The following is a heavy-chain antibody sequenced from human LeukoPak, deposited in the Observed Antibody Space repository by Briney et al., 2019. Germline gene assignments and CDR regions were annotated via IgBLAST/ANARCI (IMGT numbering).Heavy chain of an antibody. CDR2: IYPGDSDT. Sequence: GESLKISCQASGYSFTSYWIGWVRQLPGKGLEWMGIIYPGDSDTKYSPSFEGQVTISADKSISTAYLQWSSLKASDTAMYYCARLNYDILTGPYYFDYWGQGTLVTVSS. V-gene: IGHV5-51*01. CDR1: GYSFTSYW. CDR3: ARLNYDILTGPYYFDY. D-gene: IGHD3-9*01. J-gene: IGHJ4*02.